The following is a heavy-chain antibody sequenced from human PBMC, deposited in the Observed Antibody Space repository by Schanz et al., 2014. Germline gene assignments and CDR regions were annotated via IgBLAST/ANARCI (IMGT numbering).Heavy chain of an antibody. CDR1: GFTFATYA. CDR3: AKDLYNNGIFDS. J-gene: IGHJ5*01. CDR2: INGSGNAT. D-gene: IGHD2-8*01. Sequence: EVKLLESGGGLVQPGGSLRLSCAASGFTFATYAMSWVRQAPGKGLEWVAAINGSGNATYYADSVKGRFTISRDNSRNTLFLQMKRLRVEDTAVYFCAKDLYNNGIFDSWGQGTLVTVSS. V-gene: IGHV3-23*01.